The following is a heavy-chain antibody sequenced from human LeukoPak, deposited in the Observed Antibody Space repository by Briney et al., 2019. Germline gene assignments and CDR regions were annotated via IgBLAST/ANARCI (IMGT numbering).Heavy chain of an antibody. CDR2: INPNSGGT. V-gene: IGHV1-2*02. CDR3: ASGGRGSSWYREPYYFDY. CDR1: GYTFTGYY. Sequence: GASAKVSCKASGYTFTGYYMHWVRQAPGQGLEWMGWINPNSGGTNYAQKFQGRVTMTRDTSISTAYMELSRLRSDDTAVYYCASGGRGSSWYREPYYFDYWGQGTLVTVSS. J-gene: IGHJ4*02. D-gene: IGHD6-13*01.